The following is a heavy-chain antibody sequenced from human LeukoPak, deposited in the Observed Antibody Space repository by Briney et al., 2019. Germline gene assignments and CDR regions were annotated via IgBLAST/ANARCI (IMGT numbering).Heavy chain of an antibody. CDR2: ITGGGSGI. J-gene: IGHJ4*02. CDR3: AKWGDYDVLTGYYVSDY. Sequence: GGSLRLSSAASGFTFSNYAMCWVRQAPGKGLEWVSAITGGGSGIYYADSMKSRFTISRDNSKNTLYLQINSLRAEDTAVYYCAKWGDYDVLTGYYVSDYWGQGTLVTVSS. V-gene: IGHV3-23*01. CDR1: GFTFSNYA. D-gene: IGHD3-9*01.